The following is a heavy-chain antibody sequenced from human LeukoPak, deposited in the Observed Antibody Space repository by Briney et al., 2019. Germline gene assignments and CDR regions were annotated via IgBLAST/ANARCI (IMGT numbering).Heavy chain of an antibody. CDR1: GGSISSGDYY. V-gene: IGHV4-30-4*01. Sequence: SETLSLTCTVSGGSISSGDYYWSWIRQPPGKGLEWIGYIYYSGSTYYNPSLKSRVTISVDTSKNQFSLKLSSVTAADTAVYYCARVSPMDSYGSRAFDIWGQGTMVTVSS. CDR3: ARVSPMDSYGSRAFDI. D-gene: IGHD5-18*01. CDR2: IYYSGST. J-gene: IGHJ3*02.